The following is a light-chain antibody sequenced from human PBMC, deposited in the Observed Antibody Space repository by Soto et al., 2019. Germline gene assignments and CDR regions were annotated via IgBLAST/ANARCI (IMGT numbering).Light chain of an antibody. J-gene: IGKJ1*01. Sequence: DLQMTQSPSTLSASVGDRFTITCRASQNIYIWLAWYQKKPGKAPNLLIYKASTLQSGVPSRFSGNGSGTEFTLTITSLQPDDSATYYCQQYNGLHKWTFGQGTKVDIK. CDR3: QQYNGLHKWT. CDR2: KAS. V-gene: IGKV1-5*03. CDR1: QNIYIW.